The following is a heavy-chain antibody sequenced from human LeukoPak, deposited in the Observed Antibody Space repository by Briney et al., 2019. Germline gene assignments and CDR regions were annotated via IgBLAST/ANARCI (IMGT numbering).Heavy chain of an antibody. CDR3: ARDGRVVPAAIPDI. J-gene: IGHJ3*02. Sequence: GASVKVSCKASGYTFTSYGISWVRQAPGQGLEWMGWISAYNGNTNYAQKLQGRVTMTTDTSTSTAYMELRSLRFDDTAVYYCARDGRVVPAAIPDIWGQGTMVTVSS. CDR2: ISAYNGNT. V-gene: IGHV1-18*01. CDR1: GYTFTSYG. D-gene: IGHD2-2*01.